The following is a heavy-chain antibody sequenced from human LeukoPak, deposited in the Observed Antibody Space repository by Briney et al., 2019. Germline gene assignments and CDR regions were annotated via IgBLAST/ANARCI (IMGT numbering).Heavy chain of an antibody. V-gene: IGHV1-69*13. D-gene: IGHD5-24*01. CDR3: ARAMREREMATIFGY. CDR2: IIPIFGTA. Sequence: RASVKVSCKASGGTFSSYAISWVRQAPGQGLEWMGAIIPIFGTANYAQKFQGRVTITADESTSTAYMELSSLRSEDTAVYYCARAMREREMATIFGYWGQGTLVTVSS. CDR1: GGTFSSYA. J-gene: IGHJ4*02.